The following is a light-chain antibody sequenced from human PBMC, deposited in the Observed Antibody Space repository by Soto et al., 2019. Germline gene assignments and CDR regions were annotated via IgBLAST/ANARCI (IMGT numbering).Light chain of an antibody. J-gene: IGKJ1*01. CDR2: GAS. Sequence: EIVMTQSPATLSVSPGERATLSCRASQSVSSNLAWYQQKPGQAPRLLLYGASTRATGIPARFSGSGSGTEFTLTISSLQSEDFAVYYCQQYNNWHPVTFGQGTKV. CDR1: QSVSSN. V-gene: IGKV3-15*01. CDR3: QQYNNWHPVT.